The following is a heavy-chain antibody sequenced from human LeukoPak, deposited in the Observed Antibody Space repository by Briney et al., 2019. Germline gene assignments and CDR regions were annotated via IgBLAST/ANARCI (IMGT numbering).Heavy chain of an antibody. J-gene: IGHJ4*02. Sequence: PGGSLRLSCAASGFTFSSYAMSWVRQAPGKGLEWVSAISGSGGSTYYADSVKGRFTISRDNSKNTLYLQMNSLRAEDTAVYYCVAPGIAAAGTSNLADYWGQGTLVTVSS. CDR2: ISGSGGST. CDR1: GFTFSSYA. CDR3: VAPGIAAAGTSNLADY. D-gene: IGHD6-13*01. V-gene: IGHV3-23*01.